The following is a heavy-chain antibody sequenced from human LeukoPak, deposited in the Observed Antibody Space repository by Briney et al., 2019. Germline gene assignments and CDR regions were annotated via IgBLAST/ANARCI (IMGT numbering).Heavy chain of an antibody. J-gene: IGHJ4*02. V-gene: IGHV1-2*02. CDR2: TNPSSGGT. Sequence: ASVKVSCKASGYTFTGYYMHWVRQAPGQGIEWIGWTNPSSGGTNYAQRFQGRVTMTRDTSISTAYMELSRLRSDDTAVYYCARVLFSYDIFGYWGQGTLVTVSS. CDR3: ARVLFSYDIFGY. CDR1: GYTFTGYY. D-gene: IGHD3-9*01.